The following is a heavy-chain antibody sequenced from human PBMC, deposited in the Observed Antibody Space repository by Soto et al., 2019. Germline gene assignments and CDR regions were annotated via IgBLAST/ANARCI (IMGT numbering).Heavy chain of an antibody. CDR3: ARDDYYDSSGYPRPDFDY. CDR2: INPSTGTT. D-gene: IGHD3-22*01. Sequence: ASVKVSCKASGYTFSNHFMHWLRQAPGQGLEWMGIINPSTGTTTYAQKFQGRVTMTRDTSTSTVYMDLSSLRSDDTAVYYCARDDYYDSSGYPRPDFDYWGQGTLVTVSS. V-gene: IGHV1-46*01. CDR1: GYTFSNHF. J-gene: IGHJ4*02.